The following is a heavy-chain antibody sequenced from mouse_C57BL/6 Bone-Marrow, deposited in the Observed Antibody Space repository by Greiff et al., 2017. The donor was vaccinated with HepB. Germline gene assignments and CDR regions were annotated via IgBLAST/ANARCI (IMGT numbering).Heavy chain of an antibody. J-gene: IGHJ2*01. CDR2: MDPENGDT. CDR3: TTGGGLVYFDY. Sequence: VQLQQSGAELLGPGASVKWSCPASGFNIKDNYSHGVKQGPERGLGWIGWMDPENGDTEYASKFKGKATITADTSSNTAYLQLSSLTSEDTAVYYCTTGGGLVYFDYWGQGTTLTVSS. CDR1: GFNIKDNY. V-gene: IGHV14-4*01.